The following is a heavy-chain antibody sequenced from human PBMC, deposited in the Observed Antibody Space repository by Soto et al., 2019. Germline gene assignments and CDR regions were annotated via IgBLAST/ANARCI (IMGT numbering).Heavy chain of an antibody. Sequence: QPGGSLRLSCAASGFTFSSYAMSWVRQAPGKGLEWVSAISGSGGSTYYADSVKGRFTISRDNSKNTLYLQMNSLRAEDTAVYYCAKHNHNAAARPKYYGMDVWGQGTTVTVSS. CDR3: AKHNHNAAARPKYYGMDV. D-gene: IGHD2-2*01. CDR1: GFTFSSYA. V-gene: IGHV3-23*01. CDR2: ISGSGGST. J-gene: IGHJ6*02.